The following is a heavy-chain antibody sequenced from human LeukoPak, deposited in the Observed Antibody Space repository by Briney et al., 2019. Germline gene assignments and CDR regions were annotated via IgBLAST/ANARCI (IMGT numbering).Heavy chain of an antibody. Sequence: GGSLTLSCAAYGLTVSSNYMSWVRQAPGEGLEWVSVIYSGGSKYYADSVKGRFTISRDNSKNTLYLQMNSLRAEDTAVYYCARVKGSGYYYGYWGRGTLVTVSS. V-gene: IGHV3-53*01. CDR1: GLTVSSNY. J-gene: IGHJ4*02. CDR2: IYSGGSK. CDR3: ARVKGSGYYYGY. D-gene: IGHD3-22*01.